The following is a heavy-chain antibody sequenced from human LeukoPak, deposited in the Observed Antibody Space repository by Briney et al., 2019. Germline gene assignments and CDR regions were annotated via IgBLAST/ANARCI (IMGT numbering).Heavy chain of an antibody. V-gene: IGHV3-21*01. CDR1: GFTFSSYS. D-gene: IGHD3-16*02. CDR3: GPEKRVIKYFQH. J-gene: IGHJ1*01. CDR2: ISSSSSYI. Sequence: GGSLRLSCAASGFTFSSYSMNWVRQAPGKGLEWVSSISSSSSYIYYADSVKGRFTISRDNAKNSLYLQMNSLRAEDTAVYYCGPEKRVIKYFQHWGQGTLVTVSS.